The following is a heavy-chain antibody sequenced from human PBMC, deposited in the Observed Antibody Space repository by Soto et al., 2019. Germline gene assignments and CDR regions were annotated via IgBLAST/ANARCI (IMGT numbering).Heavy chain of an antibody. V-gene: IGHV1-18*04. J-gene: IGHJ5*02. D-gene: IGHD6-6*01. CDR1: GCTFTSYG. CDR3: ARDLKELQLDGVVWFDP. Sequence: EASVKVSCKASGCTFTSYGISWVRQAPGQGLEWMGWISAYNGNTNYAQKLQGRVTMTTDTSTSTAYMELRSLRSDDTAVYYCARDLKELQLDGVVWFDPWGQGTLVTVSS. CDR2: ISAYNGNT.